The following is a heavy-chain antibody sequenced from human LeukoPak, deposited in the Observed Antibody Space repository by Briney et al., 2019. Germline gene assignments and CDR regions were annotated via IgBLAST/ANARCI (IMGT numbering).Heavy chain of an antibody. CDR1: GYTFNTYG. Sequence: ASVKVSCKASGYTFNTYGITWVRQAPGQGLEWMGWISGYNGKTKYAQKLQDRVTMTTDTSTTTAYMELRSLTSDDTAVYYCARDLRGHSYGFLGYWGQGTLVTVSS. CDR2: ISGYNGKT. D-gene: IGHD5-18*01. CDR3: ARDLRGHSYGFLGY. J-gene: IGHJ4*02. V-gene: IGHV1-18*01.